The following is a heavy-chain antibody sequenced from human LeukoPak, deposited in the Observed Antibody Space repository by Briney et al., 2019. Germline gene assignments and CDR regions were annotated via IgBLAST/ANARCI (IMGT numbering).Heavy chain of an antibody. CDR1: GFTFSSYE. J-gene: IGHJ4*02. Sequence: GGSLRLSCAASGFTFSSYEMNWVRQAPGKGLEWVSYISSSGSTIYYADSVKGRFAISRDNAKNSLYLQMNSLRAEDTAVYYCASDSHYSYGPFFDYWGQGTLVTVSS. CDR3: ASDSHYSYGPFFDY. D-gene: IGHD5-18*01. CDR2: ISSSGSTI. V-gene: IGHV3-48*03.